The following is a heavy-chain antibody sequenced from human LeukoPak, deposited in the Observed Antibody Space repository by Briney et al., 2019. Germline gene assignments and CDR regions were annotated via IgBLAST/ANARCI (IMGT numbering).Heavy chain of an antibody. D-gene: IGHD3-16*01. V-gene: IGHV1-18*01. CDR1: GYTFTSYG. CDR2: ISVYNGNT. CDR3: GTVNAYVWGSLDAFDI. J-gene: IGHJ3*02. Sequence: ASVKVSCKASGYTFTSYGISWVRQAPGQGLEWMGWISVYNGNTNYAQKLQGRGTMTTDTSTSTAYMELSSLRSEDTAVYYCGTVNAYVWGSLDAFDIWGQGTMVTVSS.